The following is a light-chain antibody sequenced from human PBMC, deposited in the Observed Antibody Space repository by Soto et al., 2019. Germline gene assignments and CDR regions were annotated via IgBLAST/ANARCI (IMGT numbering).Light chain of an antibody. CDR1: ESISNNY. Sequence: EIVLTQSPDTLSLSPGEEATLSCGTSESISNNYLAWYQQKAGQAPRLLIYGASGRATGIPDRFSGSGSGTDFTLTISRLEPEDFAVYYCQQYGTSPTWTFGQGTNVEVK. V-gene: IGKV3-20*01. CDR2: GAS. J-gene: IGKJ1*01. CDR3: QQYGTSPTWT.